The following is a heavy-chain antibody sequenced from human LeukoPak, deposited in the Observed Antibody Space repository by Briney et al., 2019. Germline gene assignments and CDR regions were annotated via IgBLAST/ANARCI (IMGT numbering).Heavy chain of an antibody. CDR1: GFTFSSYA. D-gene: IGHD3-22*01. V-gene: IGHV3-23*01. CDR3: AKASAMIVVVSKHFDY. J-gene: IGHJ4*02. CDR2: ISGSGGST. Sequence: GGSLRLSCAASGFTFSSYAVSWVRQAPGKGLEWVSAISGSGGSTYYADSVKGRFTISRDNSKNTLYLQMNSLRAEDTAVYYCAKASAMIVVVSKHFDYWGQGTLVTVSS.